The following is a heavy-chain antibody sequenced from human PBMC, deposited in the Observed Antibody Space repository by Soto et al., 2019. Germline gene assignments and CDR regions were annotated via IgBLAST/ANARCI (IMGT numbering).Heavy chain of an antibody. CDR2: IYPGDSDT. D-gene: IGHD3-9*01. V-gene: IGHV5-51*01. Sequence: PGESLKISCKGSGHSFTSYWIGWVRQMPGKGLEWMGIIYPGDSDTRYSPSFQGQVTISADKSISTAYLQWSSLKASDTAMYYCARSPIKGPYYYYYYMDVWGKGTTVTVSS. J-gene: IGHJ6*03. CDR1: GHSFTSYW. CDR3: ARSPIKGPYYYYYYMDV.